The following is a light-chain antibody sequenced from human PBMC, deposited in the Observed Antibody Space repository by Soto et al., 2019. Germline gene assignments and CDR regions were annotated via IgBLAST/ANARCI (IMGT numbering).Light chain of an antibody. J-gene: IGKJ2*01. CDR3: EQYKSWPYT. Sequence: EIVMTQSPATLSVSPGERATLSCRASQLLIDKSAWYQQKPGQAPRLLIFGASTRATGIPARFSVSGSETEFTLTISSLQSEYFAVYYCEQYKSWPYTFGQGTKVDI. V-gene: IGKV3-15*01. CDR2: GAS. CDR1: QLLIDK.